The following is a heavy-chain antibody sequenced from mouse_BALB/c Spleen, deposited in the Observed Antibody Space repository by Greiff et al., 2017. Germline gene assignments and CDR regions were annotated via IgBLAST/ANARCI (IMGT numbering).Heavy chain of an antibody. CDR2: ISYSGST. Sequence: EVKLQESGPSLVKPSQTLSLTCSVTGDSITSGYWNWIRKFPGNKLEYMGYISYSGSTYYNPSLKSRISITRDTSKNQYYLQLNSVTTEDTATYYCARYDYYGSSYAMDYWGQGTSVTVSS. CDR3: ARYDYYGSSYAMDY. D-gene: IGHD1-1*01. J-gene: IGHJ4*01. V-gene: IGHV3-8*02. CDR1: GDSITSGY.